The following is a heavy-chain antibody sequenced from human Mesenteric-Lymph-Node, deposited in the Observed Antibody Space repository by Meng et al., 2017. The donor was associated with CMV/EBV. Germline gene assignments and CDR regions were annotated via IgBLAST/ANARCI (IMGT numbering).Heavy chain of an antibody. CDR1: GYSISSGYY. CDR2: IYYGGST. J-gene: IGHJ4*02. CDR3: ARDRNGLDY. D-gene: IGHD3-3*01. V-gene: IGHV4-38-2*02. Sequence: SETLSLTCTVSGYSISSGYYWGWIRQSPGKGLEWIGSIYYGGSTYYNPSLKRRVTISVDTSKNQFSLKLSSVTAADTAVYYCARDRNGLDYWGQGTLVTVSS.